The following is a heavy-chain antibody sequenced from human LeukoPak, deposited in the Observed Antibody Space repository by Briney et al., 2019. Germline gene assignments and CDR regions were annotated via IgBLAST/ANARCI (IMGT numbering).Heavy chain of an antibody. CDR2: ISAYNGNT. CDR3: AFGDCSSTSCFALHD. D-gene: IGHD2-2*01. Sequence: ASVKVSCKASGYTFTSYGISWVRQATGQGLEWMGWISAYNGNTNYAQKLQGRVTMTTDTSTSTAYMELRSLRSDDTAVYYCAFGDCSSTSCFALHDWGQRALVTVCS. J-gene: IGHJ4*02. CDR1: GYTFTSYG. V-gene: IGHV1-18*01.